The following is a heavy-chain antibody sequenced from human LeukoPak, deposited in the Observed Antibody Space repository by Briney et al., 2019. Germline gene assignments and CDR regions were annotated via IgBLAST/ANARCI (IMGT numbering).Heavy chain of an antibody. CDR2: ISSNVGST. J-gene: IGHJ4*02. Sequence: GGSLRLSCSASGFTFSSYAMHWVRQAPGKGLEYVSAISSNVGSTYYADSVKGRFTISSDNSKNTLYLQMSSLRAEDTAVYYCVKDRRGSGWYLFSLWGQGTLVTVSS. V-gene: IGHV3-64D*06. CDR3: VKDRRGSGWYLFSL. CDR1: GFTFSSYA. D-gene: IGHD6-19*01.